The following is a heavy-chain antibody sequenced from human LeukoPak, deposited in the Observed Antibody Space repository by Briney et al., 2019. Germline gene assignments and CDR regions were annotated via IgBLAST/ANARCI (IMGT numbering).Heavy chain of an antibody. V-gene: IGHV1-2*02. D-gene: IGHD6-19*01. CDR1: GYTFTGYY. Sequence: ASVKVSCKASGYTFTGYYMHWVRQAPGQGLEWMGWINPNSGGTNYAQKVQGRVTMTTDTSTSTAYMELRSLRSDDTAVYYCARDKGTVATYYYYYMDVWGKGTTVTVSS. CDR2: INPNSGGT. J-gene: IGHJ6*03. CDR3: ARDKGTVATYYYYYMDV.